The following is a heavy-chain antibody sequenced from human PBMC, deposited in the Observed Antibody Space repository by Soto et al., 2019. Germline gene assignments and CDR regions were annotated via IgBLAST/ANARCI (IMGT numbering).Heavy chain of an antibody. J-gene: IGHJ4*02. CDR3: ARGPYSSGY. CDR1: GGSFSGYY. CDR2: INHSGST. D-gene: IGHD6-19*01. V-gene: IGHV4-34*01. Sequence: QVQLQQWGAGLLKPSETLSLTCAVYGGSFSGYYWSWIRQPPGKGLAWIGEINHSGSTNYNPSLKRRVPISVDTAKNQFSLKLSSVTAADTAVYYCARGPYSSGYWGQGTLVTVSS.